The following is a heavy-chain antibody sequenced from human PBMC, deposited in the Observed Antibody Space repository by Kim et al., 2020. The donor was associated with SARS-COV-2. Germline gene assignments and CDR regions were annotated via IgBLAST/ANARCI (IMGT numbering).Heavy chain of an antibody. V-gene: IGHV1-46*01. Sequence: ASVKVSCKASGYTFTNYYMHWVRQAPGQGLEWMGVINPSGGRTAYAQKFQGRVTMTRDTSTNIAYMELSSLRSDDTAVYYCARAYYDILTGSYFGDFQHWGQGTLVTVSS. D-gene: IGHD3-9*01. CDR1: GYTFTNYY. CDR3: ARAYYDILTGSYFGDFQH. CDR2: INPSGGRT. J-gene: IGHJ1*01.